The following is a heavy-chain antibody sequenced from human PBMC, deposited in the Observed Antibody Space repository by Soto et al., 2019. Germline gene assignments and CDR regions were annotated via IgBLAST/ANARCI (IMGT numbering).Heavy chain of an antibody. CDR1: GGSISSSNYY. CDR3: ARHVGSGWFYIDY. V-gene: IGHV4-39*01. CDR2: VYYSGTT. Sequence: QLHLLESGPGLVKPSETLSLTCTVSGGSISSSNYYWGWIRQPPGKGLEWIGGVYYSGTTYYNPSLKSRVTISVDTSKNQFSLNLSSVTAADTALYYCARHVGSGWFYIDYWGQGTLVTVSS. J-gene: IGHJ4*02. D-gene: IGHD6-19*01.